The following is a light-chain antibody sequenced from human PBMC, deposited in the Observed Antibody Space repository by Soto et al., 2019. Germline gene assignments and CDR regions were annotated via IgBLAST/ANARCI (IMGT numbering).Light chain of an antibody. CDR2: AAS. CDR3: QQYSTSPIT. CDR1: QSSSSY. V-gene: IGKV3-20*01. J-gene: IGKJ5*01. Sequence: ETVLTQSPGTLSLSPGERATLSCRASQSSSSYLTWYQQRPGQAPRLLIYAASRRATGIPDRFSGSGSGTDITLTISRLEPEDFAVYYCQQYSTSPITFGQGTRLDIK.